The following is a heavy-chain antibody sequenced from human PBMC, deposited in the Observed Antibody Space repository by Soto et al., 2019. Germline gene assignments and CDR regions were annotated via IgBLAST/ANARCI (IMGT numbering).Heavy chain of an antibody. J-gene: IGHJ4*02. V-gene: IGHV3-23*01. CDR2: ISGSGGST. D-gene: IGHD3-9*01. CDR1: GFTFSSYA. Sequence: PGGSLRLSCAASGFTFSSYAMSWVRQAPGKGLEWVSAISGSGGSTYYADSVKGRFTISRDNSKNTLYLQMNSLRAEDTAVYYCAKDKMTHPNPGYYFDYWGQGTLVTVSS. CDR3: AKDKMTHPNPGYYFDY.